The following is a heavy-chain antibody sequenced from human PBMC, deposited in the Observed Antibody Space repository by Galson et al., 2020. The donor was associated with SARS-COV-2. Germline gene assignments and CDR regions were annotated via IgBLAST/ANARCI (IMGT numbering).Heavy chain of an antibody. D-gene: IGHD3-10*02. J-gene: IGHJ6*02. Sequence: SETLSLTCTVSGASIRSYYWSWMRQAPGKGLEWIGYIYYSGSANYNPSLKSRLTISLDTSKNEFSLKMNSVTAADTAMYYCARHVRNHGMDVWGQGTTVTVSS. CDR3: ARHVRNHGMDV. CDR2: IYYSGSA. CDR1: GASIRSYY. V-gene: IGHV4-59*08.